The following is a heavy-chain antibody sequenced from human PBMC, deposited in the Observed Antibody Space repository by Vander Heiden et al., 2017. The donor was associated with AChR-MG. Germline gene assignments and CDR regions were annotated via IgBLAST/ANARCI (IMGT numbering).Heavy chain of an antibody. D-gene: IGHD6-13*01. CDR2: IRGSGGST. V-gene: IGHV3-23*01. CDR3: AKDGYSSSWYSTYYYYYMDV. CDR1: GFTFSSYA. J-gene: IGHJ6*03. Sequence: EVQLLESGGGLVQPGGSLRLSCAASGFTFSSYAMSWVRQAPGKGLELVSAIRGSGGSTYYADSVKGRFTISRDNSKNTLYLQMNSLRAEDTAVYYCAKDGYSSSWYSTYYYYYMDVWGKGTTVTVSS.